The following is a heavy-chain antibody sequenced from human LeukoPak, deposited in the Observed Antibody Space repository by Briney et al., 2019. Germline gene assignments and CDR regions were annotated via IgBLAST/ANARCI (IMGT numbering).Heavy chain of an antibody. Sequence: HTAGSLRLSCAASGFTFSSYWMHWVRQAPGKGLVWVSRINSDGSSTSYADSVKGRFTISRDNAKNTLYLQMTSLRAEDTAVYYCARAGWRQWLVYYYYGMDVWGKGTTVTVSS. V-gene: IGHV3-74*01. J-gene: IGHJ6*04. CDR1: GFTFSSYW. D-gene: IGHD6-19*01. CDR3: ARAGWRQWLVYYYYGMDV. CDR2: INSDGSST.